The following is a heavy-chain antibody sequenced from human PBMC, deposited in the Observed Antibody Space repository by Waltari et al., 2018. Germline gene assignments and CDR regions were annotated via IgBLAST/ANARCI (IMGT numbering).Heavy chain of an antibody. CDR2: IYPGDSDT. Sequence: EVQLVQSGAEVNKPGESLKISCKGSGYRFTSSWIGWVRQIPGKGLEWMGIIYPGDSDTRYSPSFQGQVTISADKSISTAYLQWSSLKASDTAMYYCARRYTAMATYYFDYWGQGTLVTVSS. CDR1: GYRFTSSW. J-gene: IGHJ4*02. V-gene: IGHV5-51*01. D-gene: IGHD5-18*01. CDR3: ARRYTAMATYYFDY.